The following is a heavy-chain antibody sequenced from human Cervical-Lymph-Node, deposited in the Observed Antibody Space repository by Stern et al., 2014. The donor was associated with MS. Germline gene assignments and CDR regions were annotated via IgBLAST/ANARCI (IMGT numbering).Heavy chain of an antibody. V-gene: IGHV3-9*01. CDR2: ISWNSNYI. CDR1: GFTFDDYA. CDR3: VKATFYGAALDS. Sequence: VQLVESGGGLVQPGTSLRLSCAASGFTFDDYAMHWVRQAPGKGLEWVSDISWNSNYIGYGDSVKGRFTISRDNAKNSLYLQMNSLRPEDTALYYCVKATFYGAALDSWGQGTLVTVSS. D-gene: IGHD2/OR15-2a*01. J-gene: IGHJ4*02.